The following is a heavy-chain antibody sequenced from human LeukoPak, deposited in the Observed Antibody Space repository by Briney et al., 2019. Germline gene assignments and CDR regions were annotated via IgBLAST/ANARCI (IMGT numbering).Heavy chain of an antibody. CDR2: INPNSGGT. CDR3: ARSPRIAARFDP. V-gene: IGHV1-2*02. CDR1: GYTFTGYY. Sequence: ASVKVSCKASGYTFTGYYMHWVRQAPGQGLEWMGWINPNSGGTNYAQKFQGRVTVTRDTSISTAYMELSRLRSDDTAVYYCARSPRIAARFDPWGQGTLVTVSS. J-gene: IGHJ5*02. D-gene: IGHD6-13*01.